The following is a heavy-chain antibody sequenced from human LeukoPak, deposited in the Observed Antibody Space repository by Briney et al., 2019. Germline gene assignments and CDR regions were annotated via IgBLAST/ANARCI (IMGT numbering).Heavy chain of an antibody. Sequence: SETLSLTCAVYGGSFSGYYWSWIRQPPGKGLEWIGEINHSGSTNYNPSLKSRVTISVDTSKNQFSLKLSSVTTADTAVYYCARGPGVSGVAGTPPFDYWGQGTLVTVSS. V-gene: IGHV4-34*01. CDR3: ARGPGVSGVAGTPPFDY. CDR1: GGSFSGYY. J-gene: IGHJ4*02. CDR2: INHSGST. D-gene: IGHD6-19*01.